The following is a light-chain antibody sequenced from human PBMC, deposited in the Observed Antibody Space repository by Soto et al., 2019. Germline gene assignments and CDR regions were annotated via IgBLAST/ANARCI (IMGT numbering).Light chain of an antibody. CDR1: SSNIGRNF. CDR3: GTWDSSLRVLV. J-gene: IGLJ3*02. CDR2: DDT. V-gene: IGLV1-51*01. Sequence: QSVLTQPPSVSAAPGQGGTMSCSGTSSNIGRNFVAWYQQLPGTAPKLLIYDDTKRPYGIPGRFSASKSETSATLAITGLQPGDEADYYCGTWDSSLRVLVFGGGTKVTVL.